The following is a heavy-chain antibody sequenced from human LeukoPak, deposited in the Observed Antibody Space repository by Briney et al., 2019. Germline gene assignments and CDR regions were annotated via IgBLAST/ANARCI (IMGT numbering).Heavy chain of an antibody. J-gene: IGHJ3*02. CDR1: GGSISTYY. Sequence: SETLSLTCTVSGGSISTYYWSWIRQPPGKGLEWIGYIYYSGSTNYDPSLKSRVPISVETSNNQFSLKLTSVTAADTAVYYCARATAFFDIWGQGTMVTVSS. V-gene: IGHV4-59*01. CDR2: IYYSGST. CDR3: ARATAFFDI.